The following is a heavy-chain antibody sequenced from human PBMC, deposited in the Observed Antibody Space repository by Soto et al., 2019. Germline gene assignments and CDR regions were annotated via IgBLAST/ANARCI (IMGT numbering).Heavy chain of an antibody. CDR1: EVTCSTYA. V-gene: IGHV3-23*01. D-gene: IGHD6-13*01. CDR3: AKDWYSSSGY. Sequence: GSMLLSCTAAEVTCSTYAMSWVRQAPGKGLEWVSAISGSGGSTYYADSVKGRFTISRDNSKNTLYLQMNSLRAEDTAVYYCAKDWYSSSGYWGQGTLVTVSS. J-gene: IGHJ4*02. CDR2: ISGSGGST.